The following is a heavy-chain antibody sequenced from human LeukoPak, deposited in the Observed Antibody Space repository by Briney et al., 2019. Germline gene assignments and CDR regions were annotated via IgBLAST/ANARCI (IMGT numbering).Heavy chain of an antibody. D-gene: IGHD4-11*01. Sequence: TGGSLRLSCAASGFTFSSYSMNWVRQAPGKGLEWVSSISSSSSYIYYADSVKGRFTISRDNAKNSLYLQMNSLRAEDTAVYYCARADHSNYNYWGQGTLVTVSS. CDR3: ARADHSNYNY. J-gene: IGHJ4*02. CDR2: ISSSSSYI. CDR1: GFTFSSYS. V-gene: IGHV3-21*01.